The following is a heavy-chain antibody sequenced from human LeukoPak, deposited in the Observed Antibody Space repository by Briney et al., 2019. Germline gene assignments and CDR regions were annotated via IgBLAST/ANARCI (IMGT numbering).Heavy chain of an antibody. CDR1: GYTFTGYH. V-gene: IGHV1-2*06. CDR2: INPNSGVT. CDR3: ARDRSGILGYYYNGMDV. J-gene: IGHJ6*02. D-gene: IGHD3-10*01. Sequence: ASVKVSCKASGYTFTGYHVHWVRQAPGQGLEWVGRINPNSGVTNYAQKFQGRVTMTRHTSITTAHMELSRLRSDDTAVYYCARDRSGILGYYYNGMDVWGQGTTVTVSS.